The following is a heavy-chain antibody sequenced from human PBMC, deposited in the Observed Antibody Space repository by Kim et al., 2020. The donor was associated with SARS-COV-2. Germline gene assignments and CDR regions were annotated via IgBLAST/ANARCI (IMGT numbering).Heavy chain of an antibody. J-gene: IGHJ6*02. CDR3: VRVGYDYDSSADHYNYYYGMDV. Sequence: GGSLRLSCVVSGFTFRSYEMNWVRQAPGKGLEWISYISTGDITTKYADSVMGRFTVSRDNAKNSMYLQMTSLRAEDTAVYYCVRVGYDYDSSADHYNYYYGMDVWGQGTTVTVSS. CDR1: GFTFRSYE. V-gene: IGHV3-48*03. CDR2: ISTGDITT. D-gene: IGHD3-22*01.